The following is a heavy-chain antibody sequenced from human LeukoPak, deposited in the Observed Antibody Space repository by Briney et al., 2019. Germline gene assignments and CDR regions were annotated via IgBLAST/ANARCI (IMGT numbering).Heavy chain of an antibody. D-gene: IGHD2-15*01. CDR1: GFTFSGYW. Sequence: GGSLRLSCVASGFTFSGYWMHWVRQPPGQGLVWVSRIKSDGSMTNYADSVKGRFTISRDNTKNTLYLQMNSLRAEDTAVYYCASQVVGAAFDPWGQGTLVTVSS. J-gene: IGHJ5*02. V-gene: IGHV3-74*01. CDR3: ASQVVGAAFDP. CDR2: IKSDGSMT.